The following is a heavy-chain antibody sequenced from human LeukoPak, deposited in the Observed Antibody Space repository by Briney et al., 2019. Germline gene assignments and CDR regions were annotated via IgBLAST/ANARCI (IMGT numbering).Heavy chain of an antibody. D-gene: IGHD6-19*01. Sequence: ASVKVSCEASGYTFTGYYMHWVRQAPGQGLEWMGWINPDTGRTNYAQKFQGRVTMTRDTSISTAYMELSRLRSDDTAVYYCARGVAGSYYYYYIDVWGKGTTVTISS. J-gene: IGHJ6*03. V-gene: IGHV1-2*02. CDR2: INPDTGRT. CDR3: ARGVAGSYYYYYIDV. CDR1: GYTFTGYY.